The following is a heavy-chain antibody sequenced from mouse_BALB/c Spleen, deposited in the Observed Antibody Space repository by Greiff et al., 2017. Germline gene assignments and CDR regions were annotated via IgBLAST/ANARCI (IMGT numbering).Heavy chain of an antibody. CDR2: ISNGGGST. CDR1: GFTFSSYT. V-gene: IGHV5-12-2*01. Sequence: EVNVVESGGGLVQPGGSLKLSCAASGFTFSSYTMSWVRQTPEKRLEWVAYISNGGGSTYYPDTVKGRFTISRDNAKNTLYLQMSSLKSEDTAMYYCARRVYYRYDGYYFDYWGQGTTLTVSS. J-gene: IGHJ2*01. CDR3: ARRVYYRYDGYYFDY. D-gene: IGHD2-14*01.